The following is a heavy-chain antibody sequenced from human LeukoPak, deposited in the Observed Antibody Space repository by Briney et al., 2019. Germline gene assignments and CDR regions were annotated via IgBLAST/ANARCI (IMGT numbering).Heavy chain of an antibody. CDR2: IIPIFGTA. V-gene: IGHV1-69*13. Sequence: SVKVSCKASGGTFSSYAISWVRQAPGQGLEWMGGIIPIFGTANYAQKFQGRVTITADESTSTAYMELSSLRSEDTAVYYCARVGLYRHAARDWGQGTLVTVSS. CDR1: GGTFSSYA. J-gene: IGHJ4*02. D-gene: IGHD4-11*01. CDR3: ARVGLYRHAARD.